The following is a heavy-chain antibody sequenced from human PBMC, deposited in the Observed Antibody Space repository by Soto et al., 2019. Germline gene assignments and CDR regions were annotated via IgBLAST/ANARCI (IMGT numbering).Heavy chain of an antibody. CDR2: INHTGST. CDR3: ATQAPYSSSPCYYYYLDV. CDR1: GGSFSGYY. D-gene: IGHD6-6*01. J-gene: IGHJ6*03. V-gene: IGHV4-34*01. Sequence: PSETLSLTCAVYGGSFSGYYWSWIRQSPGKGLEWIGEINHTGSTNYNPSLKSRATISVDTSKNQFSLKLNSVTAADTAVYYCATQAPYSSSPCYYYYLDVWGKGTTVTVSS.